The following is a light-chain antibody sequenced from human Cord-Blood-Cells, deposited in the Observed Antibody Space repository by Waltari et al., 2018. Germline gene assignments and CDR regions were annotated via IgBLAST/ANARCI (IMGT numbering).Light chain of an antibody. V-gene: IGLV2-23*01. Sequence: QAALTQPASVSGSPGQSITLSCPGTSSVVVSSTIFSWYQQHPGKAPKLMIYEGSKRPSGVSNRFSGSKSGNTASLTISGLQAEDEADYYCCSYAGSSTYVFGTGTKVTVL. CDR2: EGS. CDR3: CSYAGSSTYV. CDR1: SSVVVSSTI. J-gene: IGLJ1*01.